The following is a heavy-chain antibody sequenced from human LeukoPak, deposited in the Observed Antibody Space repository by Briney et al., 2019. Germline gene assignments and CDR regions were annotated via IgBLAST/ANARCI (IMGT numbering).Heavy chain of an antibody. CDR1: GYTFTSYY. CDR2: INPNSGGT. CDR3: ARGYFDWSHFYYYMDV. Sequence: RASVKVSCKASGYTFTSYYMHWVRQAPGQGLEWMGWINPNSGGTNYAQKFQGRVTMTRDTSISTAYMELSRLRSDDTAVYYCARGYFDWSHFYYYMDVWGKGTTVTVSS. V-gene: IGHV1-2*02. D-gene: IGHD3-9*01. J-gene: IGHJ6*03.